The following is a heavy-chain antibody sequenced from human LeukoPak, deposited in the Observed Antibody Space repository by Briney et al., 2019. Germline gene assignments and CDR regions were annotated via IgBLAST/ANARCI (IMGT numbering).Heavy chain of an antibody. Sequence: SETLSLTCTVSGGSISSGGYYWSWIRQHPGKGLEWIGYIYYSGSTYYNPSLKSRVTLSVDTSKNQFSLKLSSVTAADTAVYYCARELVDPPNYFDYWGQGTLVTVSS. J-gene: IGHJ4*02. CDR1: GGSISSGGYY. V-gene: IGHV4-31*03. D-gene: IGHD1-26*01. CDR3: ARELVDPPNYFDY. CDR2: IYYSGST.